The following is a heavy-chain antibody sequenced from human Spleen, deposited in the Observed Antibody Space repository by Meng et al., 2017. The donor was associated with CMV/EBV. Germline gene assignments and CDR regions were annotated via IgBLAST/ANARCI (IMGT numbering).Heavy chain of an antibody. CDR1: GYTFTGYY. Sequence: QVQLGQFGAEVKKPGASGKVSCKASGYTFTGYYMHWVRQAPGQGLEWMGWINPNSGGTNYAQKFQGRVTMTRDTSISTAYMELSRLRSDDTAVYYCATGIAAAGTPYYFDYWGQGTLVTVSS. J-gene: IGHJ4*02. CDR2: INPNSGGT. D-gene: IGHD6-13*01. V-gene: IGHV1-2*02. CDR3: ATGIAAAGTPYYFDY.